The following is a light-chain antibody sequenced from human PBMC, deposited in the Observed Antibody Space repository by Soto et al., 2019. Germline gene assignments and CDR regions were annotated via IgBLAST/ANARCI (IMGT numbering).Light chain of an antibody. CDR2: GAS. J-gene: IGKJ1*01. CDR3: QQYNNWPPWT. V-gene: IGKV3-15*01. Sequence: EIVMTQSPATLSVSPGERATLSCRASQSVSSNLAWYRQKPGQAPRLLIYGASTRATGIPARFSGSGSGTEFTLPISSLQSEDFAVYYCQQYNNWPPWTFGQATKVEIK. CDR1: QSVSSN.